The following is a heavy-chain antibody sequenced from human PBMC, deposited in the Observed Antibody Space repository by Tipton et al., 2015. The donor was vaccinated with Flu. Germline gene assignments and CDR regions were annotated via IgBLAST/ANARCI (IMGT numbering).Heavy chain of an antibody. CDR2: INHSGST. CDR3: ARGSGYANVYLDS. Sequence: TLSLTCSVSGESFGIDYYWGWIRQPPGKGLEWIGEINHSGSTSYKPSLKSRVTISVDTSKNQFSLKVSSLTAADTAVYYCARGSGYANVYLDSWGQGTLVAVSS. CDR1: GESFGIDYY. J-gene: IGHJ4*02. D-gene: IGHD5-12*01. V-gene: IGHV4-34*01.